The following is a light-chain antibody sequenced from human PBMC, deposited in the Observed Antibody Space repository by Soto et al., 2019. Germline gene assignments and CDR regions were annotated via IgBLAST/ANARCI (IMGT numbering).Light chain of an antibody. CDR3: SSYTSSSSLNYA. Sequence: QSALTQPASVSGSPGQSITISCTGTSSDVGGYNYVSWYQQHPGKAPKLMIYDVSSRPSGVSNRFSGSKSGNTASLTISGLQAEDEADYYCSSYTSSSSLNYAFGSGTQLTVL. J-gene: IGLJ1*01. V-gene: IGLV2-14*01. CDR1: SSDVGGYNY. CDR2: DVS.